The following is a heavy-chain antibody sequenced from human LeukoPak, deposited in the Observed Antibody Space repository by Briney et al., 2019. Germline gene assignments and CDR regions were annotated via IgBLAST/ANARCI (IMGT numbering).Heavy chain of an antibody. CDR3: ARSYCSTCFLDY. Sequence: SQTLSLTCDISGDRVSSNIPAWNWIRQSPSRGLEWLGRTYYRSQWYAEYAGSVKGRITITADTSKNQFFLQLNSVTPEDTAVYFCARSYCSTCFLDYWGQGTLVTVSS. V-gene: IGHV6-1*01. CDR1: GDRVSSNIPA. J-gene: IGHJ4*02. D-gene: IGHD2/OR15-2a*01. CDR2: TYYRSQWYA.